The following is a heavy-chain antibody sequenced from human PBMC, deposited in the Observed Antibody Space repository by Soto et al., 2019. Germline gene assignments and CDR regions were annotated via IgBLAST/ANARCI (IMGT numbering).Heavy chain of an antibody. J-gene: IGHJ6*02. Sequence: GSLKISCKGSGYSFTSYWISWVRQMPGKGLEWMGRIDPSDSYTNYSPSFQGHVTISADKSISTAYLQWSSLKASDTAMYYCARQDIVVVPAATLYYYYGMDVWGQGTTVTVS. D-gene: IGHD2-2*01. CDR3: ARQDIVVVPAATLYYYYGMDV. CDR2: IDPSDSYT. CDR1: GYSFTSYW. V-gene: IGHV5-10-1*01.